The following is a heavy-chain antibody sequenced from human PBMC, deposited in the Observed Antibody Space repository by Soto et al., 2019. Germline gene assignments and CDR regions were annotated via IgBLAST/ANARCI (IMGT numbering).Heavy chain of an antibody. J-gene: IGHJ3*02. Sequence: QVQLQESGPGLVKPSQTLSLTCTVSGGSISSVGYYWSWIRQHPEKGLEWIGYIYYSGSTYYNPSLKSRVAILVDTSENQFSLKLRSVTAADTAVYYCARDYAVIGDAFDIWGQGTMVTVSS. CDR3: ARDYAVIGDAFDI. CDR1: GGSISSVGYY. CDR2: IYYSGST. V-gene: IGHV4-31*03. D-gene: IGHD3-16*02.